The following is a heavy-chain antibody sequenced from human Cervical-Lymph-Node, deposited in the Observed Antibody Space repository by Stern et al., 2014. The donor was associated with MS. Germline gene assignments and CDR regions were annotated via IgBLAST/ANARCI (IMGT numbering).Heavy chain of an antibody. Sequence: EVQLVESGGGLVKPGGSLRLSCAASGFTFSSYSMNWVRQAPGKGLEWVSSLSSSSSYIYYADSVKGRFTISRDNAKNSLYLQMNSLRAEDTAVYYCARVERDGLDYWGQGTLVTVSS. D-gene: IGHD1-1*01. CDR1: GFTFSSYS. V-gene: IGHV3-21*01. CDR2: LSSSSSYI. CDR3: ARVERDGLDY. J-gene: IGHJ4*02.